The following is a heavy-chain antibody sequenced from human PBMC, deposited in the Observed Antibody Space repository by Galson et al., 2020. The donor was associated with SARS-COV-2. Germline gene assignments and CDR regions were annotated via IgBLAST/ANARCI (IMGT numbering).Heavy chain of an antibody. D-gene: IGHD3-10*01. J-gene: IGHJ6*02. Sequence: GESLKISCKGSGYSFTSYWIGWVRQMPGKGLEWMGNIYPGDSDTRYSPSFQGQVTISADKSISTAYLQWSSLRASDTAMYYCARRAYYYGSGSYLGGMDVWGQGTTVTVSS. V-gene: IGHV5-51*01. CDR2: IYPGDSDT. CDR3: ARRAYYYGSGSYLGGMDV. CDR1: GYSFTSYW.